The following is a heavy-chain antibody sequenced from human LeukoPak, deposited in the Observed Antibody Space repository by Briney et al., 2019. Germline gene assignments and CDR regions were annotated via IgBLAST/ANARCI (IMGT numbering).Heavy chain of an antibody. CDR1: GGTFRNYD. J-gene: IGHJ6*02. V-gene: IGHV1-69*04. D-gene: IGHD6-13*01. CDR2: VIPILGIS. CDR3: ATALPRTQQLVRSGNYYYGLDV. Sequence: SVKVSCKASGGTFRNYDVSWVRQAPGQGLEWMGRVIPILGISNYAQRFQGGVTFTADKSTGTAYMDLNSLTSEDTAVYYCATALPRTQQLVRSGNYYYGLDVWGRGTTVAVSS.